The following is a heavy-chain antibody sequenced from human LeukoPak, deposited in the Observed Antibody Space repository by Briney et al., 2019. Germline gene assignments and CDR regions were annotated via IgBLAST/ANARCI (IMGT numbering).Heavy chain of an antibody. CDR3: ARGRDH. CDR2: INHSGST. J-gene: IGHJ4*02. V-gene: IGHV4-34*01. Sequence: SETLSLTCAVYGGSFSGYYWSWIRKPPGKGLEWIGEINHSGSTNFNPSLKSRVTISVDTSKNQFSLKLSSVTAADTAVYYCARGRDHWGQGTLVTVSS. CDR1: GGSFSGYY.